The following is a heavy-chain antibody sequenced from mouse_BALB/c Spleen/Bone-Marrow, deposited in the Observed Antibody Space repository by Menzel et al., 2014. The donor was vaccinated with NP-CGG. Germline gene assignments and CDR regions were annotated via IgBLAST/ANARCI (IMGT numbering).Heavy chain of an antibody. Sequence: EVQLVEFGGGLVQPGGSRKLSCAASGFTFSYFGMHWVRQAPEKGLEWVAYISSGSSIIYYADTVKGRFTISRDNPKNTLFLQMTSLRSEDTAMYYCARERTGFDYWGQGTTLTVSS. CDR2: ISSGSSII. J-gene: IGHJ2*01. D-gene: IGHD4-1*01. CDR3: ARERTGFDY. V-gene: IGHV5-17*02. CDR1: GFTFSYFG.